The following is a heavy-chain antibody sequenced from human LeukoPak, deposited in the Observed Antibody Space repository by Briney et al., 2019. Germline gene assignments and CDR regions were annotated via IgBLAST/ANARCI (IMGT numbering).Heavy chain of an antibody. J-gene: IGHJ4*02. CDR3: VRGGIAAAGTDY. V-gene: IGHV1-69*04. CDR1: GGTFSSYA. D-gene: IGHD6-13*01. CDR2: IIPILGIA. Sequence: GASVKVSCKASGGTFSSYAISWVRQAPGQGLEWMGRIIPILGIANYAQKFQGRVTITADKSTSTAYMELSSLRAGDTAVYYCVRGGIAAAGTDYWGQGTLVTVSS.